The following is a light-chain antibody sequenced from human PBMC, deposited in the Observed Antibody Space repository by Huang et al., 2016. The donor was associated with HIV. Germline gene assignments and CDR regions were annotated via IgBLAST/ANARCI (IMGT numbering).Light chain of an antibody. Sequence: ERVMTQSPDTLSVSPGERATLYCRASQYVSSNLAWYQQKPGQAPRLLVYGASTRVLDIPARFSGGGSGTEFTLTISSLQSEDSAVYYCQQYNNWPRTFGQGTKLEIK. CDR3: QQYNNWPRT. CDR2: GAS. CDR1: QYVSSN. V-gene: IGKV3-15*01. J-gene: IGKJ2*01.